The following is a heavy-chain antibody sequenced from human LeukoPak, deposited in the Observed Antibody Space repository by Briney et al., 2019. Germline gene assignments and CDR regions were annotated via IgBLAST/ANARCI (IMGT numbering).Heavy chain of an antibody. CDR1: GFTFSSYG. CDR3: AKDLSGRYDSSGYCDY. V-gene: IGHV3-30*18. J-gene: IGHJ4*02. Sequence: GRSLRLSCAASGFTFSSYGMHWVRQAPGKGLEWVAVISYDGSNKYYADSVKGRFTISRDNSKNTLYLQMNSLRAEDTAVYYCAKDLSGRYDSSGYCDYWGQGTLVTVSS. CDR2: ISYDGSNK. D-gene: IGHD3-22*01.